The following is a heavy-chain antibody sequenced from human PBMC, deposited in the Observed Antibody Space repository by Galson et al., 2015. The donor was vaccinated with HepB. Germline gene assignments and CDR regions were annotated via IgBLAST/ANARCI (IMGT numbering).Heavy chain of an antibody. Sequence: SLRLSCAASGFTVSSNYMSWVRQAPGKGLEWVSVIYSGGSTYYADSVKGRFTISRDNSKNTLYLQMNSLRAEDTAVYYCARDDPYYYDSSGYYYGGAFDIWGQGTMVTVSS. CDR2: IYSGGST. CDR1: GFTVSSNY. D-gene: IGHD3-22*01. V-gene: IGHV3-53*01. CDR3: ARDDPYYYDSSGYYYGGAFDI. J-gene: IGHJ3*02.